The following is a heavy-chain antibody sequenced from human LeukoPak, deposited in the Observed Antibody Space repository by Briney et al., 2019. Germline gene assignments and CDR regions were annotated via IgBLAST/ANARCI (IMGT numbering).Heavy chain of an antibody. V-gene: IGHV4-4*07. J-gene: IGHJ6*03. CDR3: ARELKPPYGYYYYYYMDV. CDR1: NESISSSS. D-gene: IGHD3-10*01. CDR2: IYVSGST. Sequence: PSGTLSLTCTISNESISSSSWNWIRQPAGKALEWIGRIYVSGSTNYNPSLKSRVSMSLDTSKNQFSLKLTSVTAADTAVYYCARELKPPYGYYYYYYMDVWGKGTAVTVSS.